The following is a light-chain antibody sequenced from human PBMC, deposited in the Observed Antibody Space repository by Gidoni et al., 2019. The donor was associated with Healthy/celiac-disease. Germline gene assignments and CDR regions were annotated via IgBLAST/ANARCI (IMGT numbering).Light chain of an antibody. Sequence: DIQMTQSPSTLSASVGDRVTITCRASQSISSWLAWYQQKPGKAHKLLIYDASSLESGVPSMFSGSGSGTEFTLTISSLQPDDFATYYCQQYNSYSQGTFGQGTKVEIK. J-gene: IGKJ1*01. CDR1: QSISSW. CDR2: DAS. V-gene: IGKV1-5*01. CDR3: QQYNSYSQGT.